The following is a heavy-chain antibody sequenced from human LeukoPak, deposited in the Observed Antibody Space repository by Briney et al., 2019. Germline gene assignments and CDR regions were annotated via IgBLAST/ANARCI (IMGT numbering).Heavy chain of an antibody. V-gene: IGHV3-23*01. D-gene: IGHD1-26*01. CDR3: AKTAPTNWFDP. CDR1: RFTFSSVA. J-gene: IGHJ5*02. Sequence: GGSLRLSCATSRFTFSSVAMNWVRQTPGKGLEWVSLISDSGDSTHYADSVQGRFIVFRDNSKNVLYLQMNSLRAEDTAVYYCAKTAPTNWFDPWGQGTLVTVSS. CDR2: ISDSGDST.